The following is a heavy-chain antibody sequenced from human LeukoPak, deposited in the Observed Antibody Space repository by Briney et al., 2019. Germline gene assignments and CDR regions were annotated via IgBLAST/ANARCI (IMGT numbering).Heavy chain of an antibody. V-gene: IGHV4-34*01. CDR2: INHSGST. D-gene: IGHD2/OR15-2a*01. Sequence: KPSETLSLTCAVYGGSFSGYYWSWIRQPPGKGLEWIGEINHSGSTNYNPPLKSRVTISVDTSKNQFSLKLSSVTAADTAVYYCARQYPARYYYYYYMDVWGKGTTVTISS. CDR3: ARQYPARYYYYYYMDV. J-gene: IGHJ6*03. CDR1: GGSFSGYY.